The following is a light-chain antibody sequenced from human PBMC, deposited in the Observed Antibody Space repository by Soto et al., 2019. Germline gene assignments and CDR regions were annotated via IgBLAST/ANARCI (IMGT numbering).Light chain of an antibody. CDR1: QSISSW. CDR3: QQYHSYWT. V-gene: IGKV1-5*01. Sequence: GDRVIITCRASQSISSWLAWYQQKPGKVPNLLIYDASNLESGVPSRFSGSGSGTEFTLTISSLQPDDFATYYCQQYHSYWTFGQGTKV. J-gene: IGKJ1*01. CDR2: DAS.